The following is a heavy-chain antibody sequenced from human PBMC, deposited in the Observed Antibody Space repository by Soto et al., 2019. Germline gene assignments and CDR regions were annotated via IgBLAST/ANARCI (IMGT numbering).Heavy chain of an antibody. D-gene: IGHD2-21*02. CDR2: INPSGGST. V-gene: IGHV1-46*01. Sequence: GASVKVSCKATGYTFTSYYMHWVRQAPGQGLEWMGIINPSGGSTSYAQKFQGRVTMTRDTSTSTVYMELSSLRSEDTAVYYCARSIVVVTALDYWGQGTLVTVSS. J-gene: IGHJ4*02. CDR3: ARSIVVVTALDY. CDR1: GYTFTSYY.